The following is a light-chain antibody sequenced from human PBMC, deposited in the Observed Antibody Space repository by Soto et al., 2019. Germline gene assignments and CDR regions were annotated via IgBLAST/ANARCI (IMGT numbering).Light chain of an antibody. CDR2: GAS. CDR1: QSVDRS. J-gene: IGKJ2*01. Sequence: DIVMTQSPVTLSVSAGERVTLSCRASQSVDRSLAWYQQKPGQPPRLLIYGASTRATDIPSRFSGSGSGTDFSLTISSLQSEDFAVYYGQQYSHWSTVGQGTTLQIK. CDR3: QQYSHWST. V-gene: IGKV3-15*01.